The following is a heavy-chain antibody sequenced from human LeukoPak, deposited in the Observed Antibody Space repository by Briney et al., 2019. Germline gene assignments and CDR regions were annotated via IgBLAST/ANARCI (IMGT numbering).Heavy chain of an antibody. CDR3: VKGGQRYDFWRFDF. CDR1: GFSFSIYA. V-gene: IGHV3-23*01. CDR2: ISGNGGST. J-gene: IGHJ5*01. D-gene: IGHD3-3*01. Sequence: PGGSLTLSCEASGFSFSIYAMSWVRQAPGKGLEWVSSISGNGGSTYYANSVKGRFTIARDNSKNTLYMEMNSLTEENAALYYCVKGGQRYDFWRFDFWGRGTLVTVSS.